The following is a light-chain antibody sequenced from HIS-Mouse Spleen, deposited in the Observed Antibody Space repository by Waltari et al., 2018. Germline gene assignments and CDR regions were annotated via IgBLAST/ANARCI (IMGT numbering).Light chain of an antibody. V-gene: IGLV1-47*01. CDR3: AAWDDSLSGVV. J-gene: IGLJ2*01. CDR2: WNN. CDR1: SSNIGSNY. Sequence: QSVLTQPPSASGTPGQRVTISCSGSSSNIGSNYVYWYQQLPGTAPKLLIYWNNRRPSGVPDRFSGSKAGTSASLAISGLRSEDEADYYCAAWDDSLSGVVFGGGTKLTVL.